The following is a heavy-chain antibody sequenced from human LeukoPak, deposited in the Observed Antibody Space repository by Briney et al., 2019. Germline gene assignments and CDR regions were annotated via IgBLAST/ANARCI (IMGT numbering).Heavy chain of an antibody. Sequence: KPSETLSLTCTVSGGSISSYYWSWIRQPPGKGLEWIGYIDYSGSTNYNPSLKSRVTISVDTSKNQFSLKLSSVTAADTAVYYCARDRAVAGTFDPWGQGTLVTVSS. CDR3: ARDRAVAGTFDP. V-gene: IGHV4-59*01. J-gene: IGHJ5*02. D-gene: IGHD6-19*01. CDR2: IDYSGST. CDR1: GGSISSYY.